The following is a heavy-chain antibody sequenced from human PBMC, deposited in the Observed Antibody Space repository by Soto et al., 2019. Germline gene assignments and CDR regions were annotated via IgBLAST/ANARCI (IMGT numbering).Heavy chain of an antibody. Sequence: GSLRLSCAASGXTFSSYSMSWVRQAPGKGLELVSAIIGSGGSTYYADSVKGRFTISRDNSKNTLYLQMNSLRAEDTAVYYCAKDPDYYDSSGPPSVYWGQGTLGTVSS. CDR1: GXTFSSYS. CDR3: AKDPDYYDSSGPPSVY. CDR2: IIGSGGST. D-gene: IGHD3-22*01. J-gene: IGHJ4*02. V-gene: IGHV3-23*01.